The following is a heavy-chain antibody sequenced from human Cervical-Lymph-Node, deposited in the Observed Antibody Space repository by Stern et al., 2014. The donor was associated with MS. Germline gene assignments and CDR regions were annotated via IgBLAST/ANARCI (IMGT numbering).Heavy chain of an antibody. Sequence: VQLVESEAEVKKPGSSVKVSCKASGVTFSSYAISWVRQAPGQGLEWMGGIIPIFGTANYAQKFQGRVTITADESTSTAYMELSSLRSEDTAVYYCARVPSYYYGMDVWGQGTTVTVSS. CDR2: IIPIFGTA. V-gene: IGHV1-69*01. J-gene: IGHJ6*02. CDR3: ARVPSYYYGMDV. CDR1: GVTFSSYA.